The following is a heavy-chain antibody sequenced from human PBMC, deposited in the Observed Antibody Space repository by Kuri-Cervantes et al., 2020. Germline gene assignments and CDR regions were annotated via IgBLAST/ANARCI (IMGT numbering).Heavy chain of an antibody. V-gene: IGHV1-2*02. Sequence: ASVKVSCKSSGYTFTGYYMQWVRQAPGQGLEWMGWINPDSGGANYAQKFQGRITMTSDTSISTAYMELSSLESDDTAVYYCARVPRESGARWGQGTLVTVSS. D-gene: IGHD3-10*01. CDR1: GYTFTGYY. J-gene: IGHJ1*01. CDR3: ARVPRESGAR. CDR2: INPDSGGA.